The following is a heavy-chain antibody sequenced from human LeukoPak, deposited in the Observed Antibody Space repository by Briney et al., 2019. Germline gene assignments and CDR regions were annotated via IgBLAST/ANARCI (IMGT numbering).Heavy chain of an antibody. J-gene: IGHJ4*02. CDR1: GYSFTSYW. CDR3: ARRPRRERWLQSYFDY. D-gene: IGHD5-24*01. V-gene: IGHV5-51*01. CDR2: IYPGDSDT. Sequence: KHGESLKISCKGSGYSFTSYWIGWVRQMPGKGLEWMGIIYPGDSDTRYSPAFQGQVTISADKSISTAYLQWSSLKASDTAMYYCARRPRRERWLQSYFDYWGQGTLVSVSS.